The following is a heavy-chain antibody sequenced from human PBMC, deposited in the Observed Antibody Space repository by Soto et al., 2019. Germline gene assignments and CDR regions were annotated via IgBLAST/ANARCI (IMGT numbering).Heavy chain of an antibody. CDR2: IIPIFGTE. CDR1: GGTFSSYA. V-gene: IGHV1-69*13. J-gene: IGHJ4*02. CDR3: ARCQYYDSSGYYYLYFDY. D-gene: IGHD3-22*01. Sequence: SVKVSCKASGGTFSSYAISWVRQAPGQGLEWMGGIIPIFGTENYAQKFQGRVTITADESTSTAYMELSSLRSEDTAVYYCARCQYYDSSGYYYLYFDYWGQGTLVTVSS.